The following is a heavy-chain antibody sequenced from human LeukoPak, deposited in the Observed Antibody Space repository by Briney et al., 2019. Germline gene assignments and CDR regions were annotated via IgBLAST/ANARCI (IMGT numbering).Heavy chain of an antibody. V-gene: IGHV4-39*01. D-gene: IGHD3-9*01. J-gene: IGHJ4*02. Sequence: SETLSLTCTVSGGSISSSSYYWGWIRQPPGKGLEWIGSIYYSGSTYYNPSLKSRVTISVDTSKNQFSLKLSSVTAADTAVYYCARLLRYYDILTGYLPPGDFDYWGQGTLVTVSS. CDR3: ARLLRYYDILTGYLPPGDFDY. CDR2: IYYSGST. CDR1: GGSISSSSYY.